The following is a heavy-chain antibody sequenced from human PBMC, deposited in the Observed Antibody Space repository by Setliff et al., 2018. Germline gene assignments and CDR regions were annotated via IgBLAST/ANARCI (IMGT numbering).Heavy chain of an antibody. J-gene: IGHJ4*02. CDR3: AREHVSGHSEY. Sequence: GESLTISFKGSGYRFTTYWIAWVRQKPGKGLEWMGIVYPGDSDTQYSPSFQGQVTFSSDKSINTAYLHLSSLKASDTAMYYCAREHVSGHSEYWGQGTLVTVSS. CDR2: VYPGDSDT. V-gene: IGHV5-51*01. CDR1: GYRFTTYW. D-gene: IGHD1-26*01.